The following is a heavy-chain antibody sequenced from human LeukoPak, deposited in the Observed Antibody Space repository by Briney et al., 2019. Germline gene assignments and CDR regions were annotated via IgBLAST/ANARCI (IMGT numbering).Heavy chain of an antibody. CDR3: ARESGSGSYRY. Sequence: PSETLSLTCTVSGGSISSYYWSWIGRPPGKGLEWIGYIYYSGSTNYNPSLKSRVTISVDTSKNQFSLKLSSVTAADTAVYYCARESGSGSYRYWGQGTLVTVSS. CDR2: IYYSGST. J-gene: IGHJ4*02. D-gene: IGHD3-10*01. CDR1: GGSISSYY. V-gene: IGHV4-59*01.